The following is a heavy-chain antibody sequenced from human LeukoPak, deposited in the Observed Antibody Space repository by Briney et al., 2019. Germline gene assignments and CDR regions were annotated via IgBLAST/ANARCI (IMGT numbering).Heavy chain of an antibody. CDR1: GFTFSDYN. Sequence: GGSLRLSCAASGFTFSDYNMRWIRQAPGKGLEWVSSISRSGSTKYYADSVKGRFTISRDNAKNSLFLQMNSLRAEDTAVYYCAKDWEGLLSYFDYWGQGTLVTVSS. V-gene: IGHV3-11*01. D-gene: IGHD2-21*02. J-gene: IGHJ4*02. CDR3: AKDWEGLLSYFDY. CDR2: ISRSGSTK.